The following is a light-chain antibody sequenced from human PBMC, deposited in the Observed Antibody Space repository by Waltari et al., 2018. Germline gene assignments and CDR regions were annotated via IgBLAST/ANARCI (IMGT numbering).Light chain of an antibody. J-gene: IGKJ1*01. CDR3: QQSYTSPPT. CDR1: QFVSSY. V-gene: IGKV1-39*01. Sequence: DIQMTQSPSSLSASIGDRVTISCRASQFVSSYLNWFQQKPGKAPKLLIYATASLQSGVPSRFSGAGAGTDFTLTISSLQPDDFATYYRQQSYTSPPTFGQGTNVEIK. CDR2: ATA.